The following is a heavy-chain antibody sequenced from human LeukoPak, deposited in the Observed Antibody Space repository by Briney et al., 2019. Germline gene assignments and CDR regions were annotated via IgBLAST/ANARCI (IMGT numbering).Heavy chain of an antibody. D-gene: IGHD3-3*01. CDR2: IFYSGST. Sequence: SETLSLTCAVSGGSIRSTSDSWGWIRQPPGKGLEWIGNIFYSGSTHYNPSLKSRVTISVDTSKNQFSLKLNSVTATDTAFYYCARFLGSSAMFDYWGQGTLVTVSS. J-gene: IGHJ4*02. V-gene: IGHV4-39*01. CDR3: ARFLGSSAMFDY. CDR1: GGSIRSTSDS.